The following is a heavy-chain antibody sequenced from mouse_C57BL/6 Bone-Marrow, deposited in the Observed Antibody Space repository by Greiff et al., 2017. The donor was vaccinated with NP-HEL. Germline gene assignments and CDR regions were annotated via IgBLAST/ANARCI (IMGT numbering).Heavy chain of an antibody. D-gene: IGHD3-2*02. CDR2: IYPGSGST. Sequence: QVQLQQPGAELVKPGASVKMSCKASGYTFTSYWITWVKQRPGQGLEWIGDIYPGSGSTNYNEKFKSKATLTVYTSSSTAYMQLSSLTSEDSAVYYCARSGQLRPHWGQGTTLTVSS. J-gene: IGHJ2*01. V-gene: IGHV1-55*01. CDR1: GYTFTSYW. CDR3: ARSGQLRPH.